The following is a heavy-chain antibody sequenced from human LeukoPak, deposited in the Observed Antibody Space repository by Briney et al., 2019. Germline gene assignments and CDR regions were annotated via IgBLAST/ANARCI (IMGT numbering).Heavy chain of an antibody. J-gene: IGHJ4*02. CDR1: GYTLTELS. CDR3: ATDCPRKTYYYDSTHCY. Sequence: ASVKVSCKVSGYTLTELSMHWVRQAPGKGLERMGGFDPEDGETIYAQKFQGRVTMTEDTSTDTAYMELSSLRSEDTAVYYCATDCPRKTYYYDSTHCYWGQGTLVTVSS. D-gene: IGHD3-22*01. V-gene: IGHV1-24*01. CDR2: FDPEDGET.